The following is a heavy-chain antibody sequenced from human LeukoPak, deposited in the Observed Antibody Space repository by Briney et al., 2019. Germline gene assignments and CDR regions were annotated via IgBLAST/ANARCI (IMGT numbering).Heavy chain of an antibody. CDR1: GFTFSSYS. CDR3: ARGTWDGDRTFDI. V-gene: IGHV3-48*02. Sequence: GGSLRLSCAASGFTFSSYSMNWVRQAPGKRLEWISYISGTSSIIYYTPSVKGRFTISRDNGKYSLYLQMNSLKDDDTAVYFCARGTWDGDRTFDIWGQGAMVTVSS. CDR2: ISGTSSII. D-gene: IGHD5-24*01. J-gene: IGHJ3*02.